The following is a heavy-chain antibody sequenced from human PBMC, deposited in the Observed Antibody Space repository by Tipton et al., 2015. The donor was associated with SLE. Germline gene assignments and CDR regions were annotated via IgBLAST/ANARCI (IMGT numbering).Heavy chain of an antibody. V-gene: IGHV3-43*01. Sequence: GSLRLSCAASGFTFDYYNMHWVRQAPGKGLEWVSLISWDSGSTNYADSVKGRFTISRDNSKNSLYLQMNSLRTEDSALYYCARDSEGLHGFDYWGQGTLVTVPS. CDR2: ISWDSGST. J-gene: IGHJ4*02. CDR1: GFTFDYYN. CDR3: ARDSEGLHGFDY. D-gene: IGHD4-11*01.